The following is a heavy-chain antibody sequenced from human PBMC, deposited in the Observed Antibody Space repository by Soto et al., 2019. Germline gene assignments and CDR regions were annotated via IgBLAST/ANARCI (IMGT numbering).Heavy chain of an antibody. J-gene: IGHJ5*02. CDR1: GFTFSSYA. V-gene: IGHV3-23*01. CDR2: ISGSGGRT. D-gene: IGHD2-15*01. Sequence: GSLRLSCAASGFTFSSYAMSWVRQAPGKGLEWVSSISGSGGRTYYADSVKGRFTISRDNSKNTLYLHMNSLRAEDTAVYYCVTQAAVNLNWFDPWGQGTLVTVSS. CDR3: VTQAAVNLNWFDP.